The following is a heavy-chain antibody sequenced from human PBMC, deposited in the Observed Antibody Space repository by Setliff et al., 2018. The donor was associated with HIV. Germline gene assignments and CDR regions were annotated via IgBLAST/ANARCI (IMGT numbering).Heavy chain of an antibody. Sequence: SETLSLTCTVSGGSVGSSSYYWAWIRQPPGKGLEWIGSIYYTGNTKYNPSLESRVTFSIDTSANQFSLRLASVTAADTAIYYCARNDSIVLVPAIMRGDGFDFWGQGRMVTVSS. CDR3: ARNDSIVLVPAIMRGDGFDF. CDR1: GGSVGSSSYY. CDR2: IYYTGNT. D-gene: IGHD2-2*01. V-gene: IGHV4-39*07. J-gene: IGHJ3*01.